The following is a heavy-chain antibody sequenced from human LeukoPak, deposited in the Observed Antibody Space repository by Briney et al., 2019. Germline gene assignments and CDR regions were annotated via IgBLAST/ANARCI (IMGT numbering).Heavy chain of an antibody. V-gene: IGHV1-69*05. J-gene: IGHJ5*02. Sequence: SVKVSCKASGGTFSSYAISWVRQAPGQGLEWMGRIIPIFGTANYAQKFQGRVTITTDESTSTAYMELSSLRSEDTAVYYCARDLLGLGLAAAGTENRFDPWGQGTLVTVSS. CDR2: IIPIFGTA. CDR3: ARDLLGLGLAAAGTENRFDP. D-gene: IGHD6-13*01. CDR1: GGTFSSYA.